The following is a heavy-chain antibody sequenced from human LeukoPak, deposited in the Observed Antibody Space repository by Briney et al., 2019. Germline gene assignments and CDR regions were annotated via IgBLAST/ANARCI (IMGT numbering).Heavy chain of an antibody. Sequence: GGSPRLSCTASGFTFSSFGLHWVRQAPGQGPEWVATIWYDGTKKYYGDSVEGRFTISRDNSKNTMYLQMNSLRAEDTAFYYCARGGGGGAVNGMDVWGQGTTVTVSS. J-gene: IGHJ6*02. V-gene: IGHV3-33*01. D-gene: IGHD2-15*01. CDR1: GFTFSSFG. CDR2: IWYDGTKK. CDR3: ARGGGGGAVNGMDV.